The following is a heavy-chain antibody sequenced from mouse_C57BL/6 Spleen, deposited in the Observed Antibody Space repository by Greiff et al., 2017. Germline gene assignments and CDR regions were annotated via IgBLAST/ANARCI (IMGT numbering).Heavy chain of an antibody. CDR2: ISSGGDYI. V-gene: IGHV5-9-1*02. D-gene: IGHD4-1*01. Sequence: VQGVESGEGLVKPGGSLKLSCAASGFTFSSYAMSWVRQTPEKRLEWVAYISSGGDYIYYADTVKGRFTISRDKARNTLYLQMSSLKSEDTAMYYCTRELTGSGAWFAYWGQGTLVTVSA. CDR1: GFTFSSYA. CDR3: TRELTGSGAWFAY. J-gene: IGHJ3*01.